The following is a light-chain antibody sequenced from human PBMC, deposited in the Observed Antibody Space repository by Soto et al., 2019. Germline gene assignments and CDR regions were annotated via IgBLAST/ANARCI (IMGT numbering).Light chain of an antibody. V-gene: IGKV3-11*01. CDR1: QSVGSY. Sequence: EIVLTQSPATLSLSPGERATLACRASQSVGSYLAWYQQRPGQSPRLLIYDISDRATGVPARFSGSGSGTDFTLTISSLEPDDFAVYFCQQRRNWPPDVTLGQGTRLELK. CDR3: QQRRNWPPDVT. J-gene: IGKJ5*01. CDR2: DIS.